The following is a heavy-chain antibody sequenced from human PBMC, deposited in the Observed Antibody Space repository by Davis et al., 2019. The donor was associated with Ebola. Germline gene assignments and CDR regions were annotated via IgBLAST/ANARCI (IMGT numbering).Heavy chain of an antibody. Sequence: SVKVSCKASGGTFSSYAISWVRQAPGQGLEWMGGIIPILGIANYAQKFQGRVTITADESTSTAYMELSSLRSEDTAVYYCARGHWRRIDYWGQGTLVTVSS. D-gene: IGHD1-1*01. CDR3: ARGHWRRIDY. V-gene: IGHV1-69*10. CDR1: GGTFSSYA. CDR2: IIPILGIA. J-gene: IGHJ4*02.